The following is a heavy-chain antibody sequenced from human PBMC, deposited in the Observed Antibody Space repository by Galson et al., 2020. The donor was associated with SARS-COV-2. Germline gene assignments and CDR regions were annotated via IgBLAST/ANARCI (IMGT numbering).Heavy chain of an antibody. V-gene: IGHV7-4-1*02. CDR1: GYTFNNYA. CDR3: ARGAGAWFGELLDY. CDR2: INTNTGNP. J-gene: IGHJ4*02. Sequence: ASVKVSCKASGYTFNNYALNWVRQARGQGLEWMAWINTNTGNPTYAQGFTGRFVFSLDTSIRTAYLQISSLKAEDTVVYYCARGAGAWFGELLDYWGQGTLVTVSS. D-gene: IGHD3-10*01.